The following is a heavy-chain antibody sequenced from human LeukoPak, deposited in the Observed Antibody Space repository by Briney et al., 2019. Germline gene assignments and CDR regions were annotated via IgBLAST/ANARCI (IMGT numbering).Heavy chain of an antibody. CDR2: INHGGST. J-gene: IGHJ5*02. CDR3: ARVGGGAARPYWFDP. V-gene: IGHV4-34*01. CDR1: GGSFSGYY. D-gene: IGHD6-6*01. Sequence: SETLSLTCAVYGGSFSGYYWSWIRQPPGKGLEWIGEINHGGSTNYNPSLKSRVTISVDTSKNQFSLKLSSVTAADTAVYYCARVGGGAARPYWFDPWGQGTLVTVSS.